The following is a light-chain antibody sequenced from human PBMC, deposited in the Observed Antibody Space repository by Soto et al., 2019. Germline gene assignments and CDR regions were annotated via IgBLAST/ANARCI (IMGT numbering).Light chain of an antibody. CDR1: QSVAPY. CDR3: HQRSNWPLT. Sequence: EIVLTQSPATLSLSPGEGATLSCRASQSVAPYLAWYQQKPGQAPRLLIYDASNRATGIPARFSGSGSGTDFTLTISSLDPEDFAVYYCHQRSNWPLTFGGGTKVEIK. J-gene: IGKJ4*01. CDR2: DAS. V-gene: IGKV3-11*01.